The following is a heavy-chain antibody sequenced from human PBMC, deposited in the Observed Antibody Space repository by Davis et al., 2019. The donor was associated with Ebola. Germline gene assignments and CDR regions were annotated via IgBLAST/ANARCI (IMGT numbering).Heavy chain of an antibody. CDR2: IIPIFGTA. D-gene: IGHD1-26*01. Sequence: SVKVSCKASGGTFSSYAISWVRQAPGQGLEWMGGIIPIFGTANYAQKFQGRVTMTTDTSTSTAYMELRSLRSDDTAVYYCARDDGVGATNDYWGQGTLVTVSS. J-gene: IGHJ4*02. CDR1: GGTFSSYA. CDR3: ARDDGVGATNDY. V-gene: IGHV1-69*05.